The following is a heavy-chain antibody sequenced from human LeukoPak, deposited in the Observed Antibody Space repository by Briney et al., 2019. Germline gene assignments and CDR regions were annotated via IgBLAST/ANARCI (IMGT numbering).Heavy chain of an antibody. CDR1: GGSFSGYY. CDR2: INHSGST. CDR3: ARRYCSGGSCYSERGAFDI. D-gene: IGHD2-15*01. Sequence: SETLSLTCAVYGGSFSGYYWSWIRQPPGKGLEWIGEINHSGSTNYNPSLKSRVTISVDTSKNQFSLKLSSVTAADTAVYYCARRYCSGGSCYSERGAFDIWGQGTMVTASS. J-gene: IGHJ3*02. V-gene: IGHV4-34*01.